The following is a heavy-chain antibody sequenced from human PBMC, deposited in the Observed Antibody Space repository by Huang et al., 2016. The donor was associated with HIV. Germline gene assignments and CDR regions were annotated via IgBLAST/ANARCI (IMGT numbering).Heavy chain of an antibody. CDR3: VGYCTGGTCFEAFDI. J-gene: IGHJ3*02. V-gene: IGHV4-39*01. D-gene: IGHD2-8*02. Sequence: QLQLQESGPGLVKPSDTLSLTCTVFGGPISKSSHYWGWIRQPPGKGLEGIGSMDYSGATHHNPYLKSRGTMSVDASKSQISLNLMSVTAADTALYYCVGYCTGGTCFEAFDIWGQGTRVTVSS. CDR1: GGPISKSSHY. CDR2: MDYSGAT.